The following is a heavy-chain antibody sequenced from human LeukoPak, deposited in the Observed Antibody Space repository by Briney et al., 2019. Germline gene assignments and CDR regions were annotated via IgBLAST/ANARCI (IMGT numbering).Heavy chain of an antibody. V-gene: IGHV3-48*03. D-gene: IGHD5-12*01. CDR2: ISSSGSTI. CDR3: AASGYDYDYYYYMDV. J-gene: IGHJ6*03. Sequence: GGSLRLSCAASGFTFSDYEMNWVRQAPGKGLEWVSYISSSGSTIYYADSVRGRFTISRDNAKNSLYLQMNSLRAEDTAVYYCAASGYDYDYYYYMDVWGKGTTVTISS. CDR1: GFTFSDYE.